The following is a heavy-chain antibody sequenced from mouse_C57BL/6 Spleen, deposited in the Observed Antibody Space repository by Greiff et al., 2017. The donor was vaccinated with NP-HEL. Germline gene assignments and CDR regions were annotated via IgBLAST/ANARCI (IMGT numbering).Heavy chain of an antibody. J-gene: IGHJ1*03. CDR2: IYPGSGNT. V-gene: IGHV1-76*01. Sequence: VQLQQSGAELVRPGASVKLSCKASGYTFTDYYINWVKQRPGQGLEWIARIYPGSGNTSSNEKFKGKAPLTAEKSSSTAHMQLSSLTSEDSAVYFCARSGYDGYYGGYCDVWGTGTTVTVSS. CDR1: GYTFTDYY. D-gene: IGHD2-3*01. CDR3: ARSGYDGYYGGYCDV.